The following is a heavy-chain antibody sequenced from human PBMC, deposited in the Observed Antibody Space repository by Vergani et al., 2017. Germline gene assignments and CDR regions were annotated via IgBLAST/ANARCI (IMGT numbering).Heavy chain of an antibody. CDR3: ARGIPGDAAAAGTLGNWFDP. Sequence: QVQLQQWGAGLLKPSETLSLTCAVYGGSFSGYYWGWIGRPPGRGLEWIGEINHSGSTNYNPSLKSRVTISVDTSKNQFSLKLSSVTAADTAVYYCARGIPGDAAAAGTLGNWFDPWGQGTLVTVSS. CDR1: GGSFSGYY. V-gene: IGHV4-34*01. J-gene: IGHJ5*02. D-gene: IGHD6-13*01. CDR2: INHSGST.